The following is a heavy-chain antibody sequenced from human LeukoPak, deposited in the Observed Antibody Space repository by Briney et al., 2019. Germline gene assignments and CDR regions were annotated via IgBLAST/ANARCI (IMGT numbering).Heavy chain of an antibody. D-gene: IGHD6-13*01. CDR3: ARGIAAAFTIDY. J-gene: IGHJ4*02. V-gene: IGHV3-48*03. Sequence: PGGSLRLSCAASGFIFSTYEVNWVCQAPGKGLEWVSYISGSGSTVYYADSVRGRFTISRDNAKNSLYLQMNSLRAEDTAVYYCARGIAAAFTIDYWGQGTLATFSS. CDR2: ISGSGSTV. CDR1: GFIFSTYE.